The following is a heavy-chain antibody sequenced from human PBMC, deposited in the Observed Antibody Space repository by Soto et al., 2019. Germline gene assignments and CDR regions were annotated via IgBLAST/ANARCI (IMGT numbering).Heavy chain of an antibody. J-gene: IGHJ3*01. D-gene: IGHD3-3*01. CDR3: AHIGWSARHYVADAFDV. CDR1: GFSLSTTSVG. Sequence: QITLKESGPTLVKPTQTLTLTCTFSGFSLSTTSVGVGWIRQPPGKALEWLALIYWDDDKRYNPSLNSRLTITKDTSKNQVVLTMTNSDPVDTATYPCAHIGWSARHYVADAFDVWGQGTMVTVSS. V-gene: IGHV2-5*02. CDR2: IYWDDDK.